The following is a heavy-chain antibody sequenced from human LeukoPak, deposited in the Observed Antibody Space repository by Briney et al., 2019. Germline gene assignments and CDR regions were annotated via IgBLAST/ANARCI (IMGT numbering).Heavy chain of an antibody. CDR1: GFAFNTYA. J-gene: IGHJ4*02. CDR3: AREIFGSGSYPVY. V-gene: IGHV3-33*01. D-gene: IGHD3-10*01. Sequence: PGGSLRLSCEASGFAFNTYAMHWVRQAPGEGLGWVTLIWHDGSHKFYIDSVRGRFTISRDNSKNTVYLQMNGLRAEDTAVYYCAREIFGSGSYPVYWGQGTLVAVSS. CDR2: IWHDGSHK.